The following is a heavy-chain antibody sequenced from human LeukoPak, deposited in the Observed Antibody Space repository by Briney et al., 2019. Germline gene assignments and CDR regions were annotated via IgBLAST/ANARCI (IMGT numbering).Heavy chain of an antibody. D-gene: IGHD4-23*01. Sequence: GGSLRLSCAASGFTFTTYWMGWVRQAPGKGLEWVANIKQDGSEQYYVDSVKGRFTISRDNAKNSLYLQMNSLRAEDTAVYYCARDLHGGKGYWGQGTLVTVSS. CDR3: ARDLHGGKGY. J-gene: IGHJ4*02. CDR1: GFTFTTYW. V-gene: IGHV3-7*01. CDR2: IKQDGSEQ.